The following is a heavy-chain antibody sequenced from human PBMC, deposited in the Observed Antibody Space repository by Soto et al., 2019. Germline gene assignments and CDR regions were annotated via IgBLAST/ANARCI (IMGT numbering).Heavy chain of an antibody. CDR3: AQDRHVGHGYSSGFDY. D-gene: IGHD3-10*01. V-gene: IGHV3-64*01. Sequence: GGSLRLSCAASGFSFSSYGMHWVRQAPGKGLEYVSGISSNGGITYYANSVKGRFTISRDNSKNTLYLEVDSLRAEDTAVYYCAQDRHVGHGYSSGFDYWGQGTLVTVSS. CDR2: ISSNGGIT. CDR1: GFSFSSYG. J-gene: IGHJ4*02.